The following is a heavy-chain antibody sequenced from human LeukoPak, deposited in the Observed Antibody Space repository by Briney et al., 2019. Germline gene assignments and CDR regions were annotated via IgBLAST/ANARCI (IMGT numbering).Heavy chain of an antibody. CDR3: ARDYASGSYWVDY. Sequence: GGSLRLSCAASGFTFSDYYMSWIRQAPGKGLEWVSYISSSGSTIYYADSVKGRFTISRDNAKNSLYLQMNSLRAEDTAVYYCARDYASGSYWVDYWGQGTLVTVSS. CDR1: GFTFSDYY. J-gene: IGHJ4*02. D-gene: IGHD3-10*01. V-gene: IGHV3-11*01. CDR2: ISSSGSTI.